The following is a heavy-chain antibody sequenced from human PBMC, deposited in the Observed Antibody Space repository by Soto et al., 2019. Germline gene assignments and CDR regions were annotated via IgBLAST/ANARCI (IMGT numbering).Heavy chain of an antibody. Sequence: QVQVVQSGAEVKKPGSSVKVSCKTSGGTFSTSAISWVRQAPGQGLEWMGGIMPIFRTADYAQKFQGRVTITADESASTAYLELRSLTSEDTAVYYCARDKDRAQLGGNYYYMMDVWGQGITVTVTS. CDR1: GGTFSTSA. CDR3: ARDKDRAQLGGNYYYMMDV. V-gene: IGHV1-69*12. J-gene: IGHJ6*02. CDR2: IMPIFRTA. D-gene: IGHD3-3*02.